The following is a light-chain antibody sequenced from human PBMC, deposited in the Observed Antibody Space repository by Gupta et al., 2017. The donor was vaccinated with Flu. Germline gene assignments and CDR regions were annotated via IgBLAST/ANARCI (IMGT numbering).Light chain of an antibody. CDR3: QQYSSFSS. Sequence: DIQMTQSPSTLSASVGDRVTITCRASQSISPWLVWYQQKPGKAPKLLISMTSTLSSGVPSRFSGSGSGTEFTLTINSLQPDDFATYYCQQYSSFSSFGQGTKVEIK. CDR2: MTS. V-gene: IGKV1-5*03. CDR1: QSISPW. J-gene: IGKJ2*01.